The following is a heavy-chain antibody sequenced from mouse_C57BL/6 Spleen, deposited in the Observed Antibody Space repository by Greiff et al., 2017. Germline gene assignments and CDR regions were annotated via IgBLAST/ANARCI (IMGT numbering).Heavy chain of an antibody. CDR3: AREGGGLAMGD. J-gene: IGHJ4*01. CDR1: GYTFTSYW. D-gene: IGHD6-2*01. CDR2: IYPGSGST. V-gene: IGHV1-55*01. Sequence: QVQLQQPGAELVKPGASVKMSCKASGYTFTSYWITWVKQRPGQGLEWIGDIYPGSGSTNYNEKFKSKATLTVDTSSSTAYMQLSSLTSEDTAVYYCAREGGGLAMGDWGQGTSVTVAS.